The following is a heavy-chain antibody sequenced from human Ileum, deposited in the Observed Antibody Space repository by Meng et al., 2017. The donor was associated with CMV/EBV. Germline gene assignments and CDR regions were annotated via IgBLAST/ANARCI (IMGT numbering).Heavy chain of an antibody. CDR2: IYSGGST. Sequence: GESLKISCAASGFTVSSNYMSWVRQAPGKGLEWVSVIYSGGSTYYADSVKGRFTISRDNSKNTLYLQMNSLRAEDTAVYYCVGTSMDNYYYYGMDVWGQGTTVTVSS. CDR1: GFTVSSNY. J-gene: IGHJ6*02. V-gene: IGHV3-53*01. CDR3: VGTSMDNYYYYGMDV. D-gene: IGHD2/OR15-2a*01.